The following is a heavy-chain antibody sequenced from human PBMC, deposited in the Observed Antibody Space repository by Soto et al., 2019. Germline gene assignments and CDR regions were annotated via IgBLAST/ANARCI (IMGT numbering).Heavy chain of an antibody. CDR1: GGSISSSNW. D-gene: IGHD3-16*02. CDR3: ARDQSDMITFGGVIVTSKAQAD. V-gene: IGHV4-4*02. Sequence: SETLSLTCAVSGGSISSSNWWSWVRQPPGKGLEWIGEIYHSGSTNYNPSLKSRVTISVDKSKNQFSLKLSSVTAADTAVYYCARDQSDMITFGGVIVTSKAQADWGQGTLVTVSS. CDR2: IYHSGST. J-gene: IGHJ4*02.